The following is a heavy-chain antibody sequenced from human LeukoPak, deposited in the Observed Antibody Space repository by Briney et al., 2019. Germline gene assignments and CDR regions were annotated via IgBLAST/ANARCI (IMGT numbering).Heavy chain of an antibody. CDR3: ARVIYCSSTSCPSEDGMDV. J-gene: IGHJ6*02. Sequence: SETLSLTCTVSGGSISSGDYYWSWIRQPPGKGLEWIGYIYYSGSTYYNPSLKSRVTISVDTSKNQFSLKLSSVTAADTAVYYCARVIYCSSTSCPSEDGMDVWGQGTTVTVSS. CDR1: GGSISSGDYY. V-gene: IGHV4-30-4*01. CDR2: IYYSGST. D-gene: IGHD2-2*01.